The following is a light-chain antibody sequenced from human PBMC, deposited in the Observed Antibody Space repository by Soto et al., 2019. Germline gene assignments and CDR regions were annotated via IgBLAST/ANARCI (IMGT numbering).Light chain of an antibody. J-gene: IGKJ1*01. CDR1: QRVLCSSSNKNY. Sequence: DIVMTQSPDSLAVSLGERATINCKSSQRVLCSSSNKNYLAWYQQKPGQPPKLLIYWASTRESGVPDRFSGSGSGTDFTLTSSSRHAEDVAVYYCHQDCCSPSTFGQGTKVEI. CDR3: HQDCCSPST. CDR2: WAS. V-gene: IGKV4-1*01.